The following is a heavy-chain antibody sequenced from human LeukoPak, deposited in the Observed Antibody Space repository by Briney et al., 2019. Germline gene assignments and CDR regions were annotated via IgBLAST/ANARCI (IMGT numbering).Heavy chain of an antibody. Sequence: SGGSLRLSCAASGFTFINYAMSWVRQAPGRGLEWVSVICGNAACTLYADSVKGRFIISRDNPRNTMYLYLQMNSLRAEDTAVYYCARHLATSGSYPLDYWGQGTPVTVSS. CDR1: GFTFINYA. D-gene: IGHD2-2*02. CDR2: ICGNAACT. V-gene: IGHV3-23*01. CDR3: ARHLATSGSYPLDY. J-gene: IGHJ4*02.